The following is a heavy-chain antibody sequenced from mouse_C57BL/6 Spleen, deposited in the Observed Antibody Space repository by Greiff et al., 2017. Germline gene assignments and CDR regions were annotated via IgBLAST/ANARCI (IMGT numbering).Heavy chain of an antibody. J-gene: IGHJ1*03. Sequence: VQLQQSGAELARPGASVKMSCKASGYTFTSYTMHWVKQRPGQGLEWIGYINPSSGYTKYNQKFKDKDTLTADKSSSTAYMQLSSLTSEDSAFYYCASPYYYGSSYWYCDVWGTGTTVTVSS. CDR2: INPSSGYT. D-gene: IGHD1-1*01. CDR3: ASPYYYGSSYWYCDV. V-gene: IGHV1-4*01. CDR1: GYTFTSYT.